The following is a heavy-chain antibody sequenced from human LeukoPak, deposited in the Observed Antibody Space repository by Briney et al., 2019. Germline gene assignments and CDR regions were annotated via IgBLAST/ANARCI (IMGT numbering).Heavy chain of an antibody. CDR1: GYTFTNYY. D-gene: IGHD1-26*01. V-gene: IGHV1-46*01. J-gene: IGHJ4*02. CDR2: INPSIGTT. Sequence: ASVKVSCKASGYTFTNYYIHWVRQAPGQGLEWMGIINPSIGTTSYAQEFQGRVTMTRDTSTSTVYMELSSLTSEDTAVYYCAKVVGASNGYFDYWGQGTLVTVSS. CDR3: AKVVGASNGYFDY.